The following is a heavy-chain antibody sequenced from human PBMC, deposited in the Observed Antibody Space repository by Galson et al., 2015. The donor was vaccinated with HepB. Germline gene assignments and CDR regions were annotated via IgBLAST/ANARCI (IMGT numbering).Heavy chain of an antibody. V-gene: IGHV1-18*01. J-gene: IGHJ4*02. CDR1: GYTFTNYG. CDR2: ISAYNGNT. Sequence: SVKVSCKASGYTFTNYGISWVRQAPGQGLEWMAWISAYNGNTNYAQKLQGRVSMTTDTPTSTAHLELRSLTSDDTAVYYCATARYSTSPPDNWGQGTLVTVSA. CDR3: ATARYSTSPPDN. D-gene: IGHD6-6*01.